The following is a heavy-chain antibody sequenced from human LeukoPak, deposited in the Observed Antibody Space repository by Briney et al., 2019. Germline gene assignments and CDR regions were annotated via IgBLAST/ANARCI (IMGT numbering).Heavy chain of an antibody. D-gene: IGHD6-19*01. CDR3: ARAIAVAGTDWFDP. CDR1: GGSISGYY. CDR2: IYTSGST. J-gene: IGHJ5*02. Sequence: SETLSLTCTVSGGSISGYYWSWIRQPAGKGLEWIGRIYTSGSTNYNPSLKSRVTMSVDTSKNQFSLKLSSVTAADTAVYYCARAIAVAGTDWFDPWGQGTLVTVSS. V-gene: IGHV4-4*07.